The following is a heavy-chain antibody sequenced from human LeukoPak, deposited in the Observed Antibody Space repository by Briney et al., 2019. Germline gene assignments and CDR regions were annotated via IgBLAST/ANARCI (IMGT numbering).Heavy chain of an antibody. D-gene: IGHD1-26*01. V-gene: IGHV4-4*02. CDR3: ARERSGSYSRVRERGFDY. J-gene: IGHJ4*02. Sequence: NPSETLSPTCGVSGGSISSTNWWSWVRQPPGKGLEWIGETYHSGSTNYNPSLKSRVTISVDKSKNQFSLKLSSVTAADTAVYYCARERSGSYSRVRERGFDYWGQGTLVTVSS. CDR1: GGSISSTNW. CDR2: TYHSGST.